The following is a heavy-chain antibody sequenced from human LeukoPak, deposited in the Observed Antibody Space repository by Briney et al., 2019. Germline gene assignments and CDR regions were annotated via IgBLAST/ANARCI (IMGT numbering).Heavy chain of an antibody. D-gene: IGHD6-19*01. CDR2: INPNSGDR. Sequence: ASVKVSCKASGYTFTGHYMHWARQAPGQGGEWMGWINPNSGDRNSAQKFQGRVTMTRDTSISTVYMELSRLGPDDTAVYYCAREGWDQRDTAAFDHWGQGTPVTVSS. V-gene: IGHV1-2*02. CDR3: AREGWDQRDTAAFDH. J-gene: IGHJ4*02. CDR1: GYTFTGHY.